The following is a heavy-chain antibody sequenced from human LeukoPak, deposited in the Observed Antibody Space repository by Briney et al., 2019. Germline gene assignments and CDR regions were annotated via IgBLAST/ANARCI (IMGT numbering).Heavy chain of an antibody. Sequence: PSETLSLTCTVTGGSIRSSSYYWGWIRQPPGKGLEWIGSIYYSGSTYYNPSLKSRVTISVDTSKNQFSLKLSSVTAADTAVYYCARRSGGYYYGSGSFDYWGQETLVTVSS. CDR3: ARRSGGYYYGSGSFDY. CDR1: GGSIRSSSYY. V-gene: IGHV4-39*01. D-gene: IGHD3-10*01. J-gene: IGHJ4*02. CDR2: IYYSGST.